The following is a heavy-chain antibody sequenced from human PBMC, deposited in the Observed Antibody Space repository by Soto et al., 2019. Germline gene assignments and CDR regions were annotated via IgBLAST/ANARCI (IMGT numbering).Heavy chain of an antibody. Sequence: GASVKVSCKASGYTFNYYAIHWVRQAPGQRLEWMGWINAGNGNAKYSQNFQGRVTITRDTSANTAYMELNSLRSEDTAVFYCARGGEIGYGGYINFDYWGQGTLVTVSS. CDR3: ARGGEIGYGGYINFDY. J-gene: IGHJ4*02. D-gene: IGHD5-12*01. V-gene: IGHV1-3*01. CDR1: GYTFNYYA. CDR2: INAGNGNA.